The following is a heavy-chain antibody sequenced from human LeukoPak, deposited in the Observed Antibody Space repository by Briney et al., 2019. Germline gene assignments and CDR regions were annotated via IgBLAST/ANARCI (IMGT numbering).Heavy chain of an antibody. Sequence: GGSLSLSCAASGFTFSSYWMHWVRQAPGKGLVWVSRISTDGSTTNCADSVRGRFTISRDNAEKTLYLQMNSLRGDDTAVYYCARGCYGDYVCLDNWGQGALVTVSS. J-gene: IGHJ4*02. CDR3: ARGCYGDYVCLDN. D-gene: IGHD4-17*01. V-gene: IGHV3-74*01. CDR2: ISTDGSTT. CDR1: GFTFSSYW.